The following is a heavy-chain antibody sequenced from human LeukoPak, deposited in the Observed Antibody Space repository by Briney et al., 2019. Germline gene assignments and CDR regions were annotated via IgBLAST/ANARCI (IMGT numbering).Heavy chain of an antibody. J-gene: IGHJ4*02. Sequence: SETLSLTCAVYGGSFSGYYWTWIRQPPGKGLEWIGEVNHSGNINYNPSLKSRLTISIDTSKNQFSLRLTSLTAADTAVYYCARGRRWWGQGSLVTVSS. CDR3: ARGRRW. CDR1: GGSFSGYY. V-gene: IGHV4-34*01. CDR2: VNHSGNI. D-gene: IGHD5-24*01.